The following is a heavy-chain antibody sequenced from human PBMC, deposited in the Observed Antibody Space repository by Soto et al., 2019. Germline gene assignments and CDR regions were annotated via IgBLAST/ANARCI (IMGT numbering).Heavy chain of an antibody. V-gene: IGHV3-49*03. CDR2: IRSKAYGGTT. D-gene: IGHD7-27*01. CDR1: GFTFGDYA. CDR3: TRDDSNWAYFDY. Sequence: GGSLRLSCTASGFTFGDYAMCCFRQAPGNFLYFLGFIRSKAYGGTTESSASVKCRFTISRGDSKSIAYLQMNSLKTEDTAVYYCTRDDSNWAYFDYWGQGTLVTVSS. J-gene: IGHJ4*02.